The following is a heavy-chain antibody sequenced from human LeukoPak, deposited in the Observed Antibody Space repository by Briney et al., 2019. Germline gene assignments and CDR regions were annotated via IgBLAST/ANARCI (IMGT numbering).Heavy chain of an antibody. CDR2: ISWNSGSI. J-gene: IGHJ4*02. D-gene: IGHD3-10*01. V-gene: IGHV3-9*01. CDR3: AKGLWFGEFHPFDY. CDR1: GFTFDDYA. Sequence: GGSLRLSCAASGFTFDDYAMHWVRQAPGKGLEWVSGISWNSGSIGYADSVKGRITISRDNAKNSLYLQMNSLRAEDTALYYCAKGLWFGEFHPFDYWGQGTLVTVSS.